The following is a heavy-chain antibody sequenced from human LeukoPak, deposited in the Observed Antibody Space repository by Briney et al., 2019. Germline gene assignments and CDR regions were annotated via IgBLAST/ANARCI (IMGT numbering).Heavy chain of an antibody. Sequence: GGSLRLSCAAPGFTFNNYVMHWVRQAPGKGLEYVSAITSDGGSTYYANSVKGRFTISRDNSKNTLSLQMGNLRAEDMAVYYCARARSNGDYDYWGQGTLVTVSS. CDR3: ARARSNGDYDY. J-gene: IGHJ4*02. CDR2: ITSDGGST. V-gene: IGHV3-64*01. CDR1: GFTFNNYV. D-gene: IGHD4-17*01.